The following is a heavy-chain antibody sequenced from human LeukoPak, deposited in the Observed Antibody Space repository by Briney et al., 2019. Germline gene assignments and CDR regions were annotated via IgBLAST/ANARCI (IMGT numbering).Heavy chain of an antibody. D-gene: IGHD1-26*01. CDR1: GFTFSSYG. J-gene: IGHJ4*02. CDR3: ARGGGSPDY. Sequence: GGSLRLSCAVSGFTFSSYGMSWVRQAPGKGLEWVSGISGGGGRPYYADSVKGRFTISRDNSKNTLYLQMNSLRAEDTAVYYCARGGGSPDYWGQGTLVTVSS. CDR2: ISGGGGRP. V-gene: IGHV3-23*01.